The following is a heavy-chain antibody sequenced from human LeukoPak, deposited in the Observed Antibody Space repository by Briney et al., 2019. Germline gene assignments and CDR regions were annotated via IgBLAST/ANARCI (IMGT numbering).Heavy chain of an antibody. CDR1: GGTFSSYA. V-gene: IGHV1-69*05. CDR3: ARERCSSTSCIYYYGMDV. Sequence: SVKVSCKASGGTFSSYAISWVRQAPGQGLEWMGGIIPIFGTANYAQKFQGRVTMTRDTSTSTVYMELSSLRSEDTAVYYCARERCSSTSCIYYYGMDVWGQGTTVTVSS. CDR2: IIPIFGTA. D-gene: IGHD2-2*01. J-gene: IGHJ6*02.